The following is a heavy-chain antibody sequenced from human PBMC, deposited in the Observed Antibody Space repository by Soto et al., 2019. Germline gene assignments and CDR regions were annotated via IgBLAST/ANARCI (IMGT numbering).Heavy chain of an antibody. J-gene: IGHJ5*02. Sequence: QVQLQESGPGLVKSSETLSLTCTVTGGSISSYYWSWIRRPPGKGLEWIGHIYDSGSTNYNPSLESRVTICLDTSTNQFSLKFSSVTAADTAVYYCARAQPFEFHNWFDPWGQGTLVSVSA. CDR2: IYDSGST. CDR3: ARAQPFEFHNWFDP. CDR1: GGSISSYY. V-gene: IGHV4-59*13. D-gene: IGHD3-10*01.